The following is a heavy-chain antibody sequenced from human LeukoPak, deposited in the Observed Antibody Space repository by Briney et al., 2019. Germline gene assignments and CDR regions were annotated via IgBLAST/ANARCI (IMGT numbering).Heavy chain of an antibody. CDR2: IKSKTDGGTT. V-gene: IGHV3-15*01. CDR3: TTDLQFVAVAGPDY. Sequence: PGGSLRLSCAASGFIFTNYFMSWVRQAPGKGLEWVGRIKSKTDGGTTDYAAPVKGRFTISRDDSKNTLYLQMNSLKTEDTAVYYCTTDLQFVAVAGPDYWGQGTLVTVSS. D-gene: IGHD6-19*01. J-gene: IGHJ4*02. CDR1: GFIFTNYF.